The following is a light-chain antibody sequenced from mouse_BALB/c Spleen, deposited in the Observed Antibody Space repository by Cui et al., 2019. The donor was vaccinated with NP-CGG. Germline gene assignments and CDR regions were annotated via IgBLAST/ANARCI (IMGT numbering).Light chain of an antibody. CDR1: TGAVTTSNY. Sequence: QAVVLQESALTTSPGETVTLTCRSTTGAVTTSNYANWVQEKPDHLVTGLIGGTNNRAPGVPARFSGSLIGDKAALTITGAQTEDEAIYFCALWYSNHWVFGGGTKLTVL. CDR2: GTN. V-gene: IGLV1*01. J-gene: IGLJ1*01. CDR3: ALWYSNHWV.